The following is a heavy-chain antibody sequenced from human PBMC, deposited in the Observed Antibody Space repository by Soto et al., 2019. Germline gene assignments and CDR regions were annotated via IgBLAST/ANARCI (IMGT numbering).Heavy chain of an antibody. CDR1: GFTFSTYS. CDR3: ARLGGDFWSGSNYFHYYMDV. J-gene: IGHJ6*03. Sequence: PGGSLRLSCEASGFTFSTYSMNWVRQAPGKGLEWVSSMSSSSRYIYHADSVMGRFTISRDNAKNSLYLQMNSLRAADTAVYYCARLGGDFWSGSNYFHYYMDVWGKGTTVTVSS. V-gene: IGHV3-21*01. D-gene: IGHD3-3*01. CDR2: MSSSSRYI.